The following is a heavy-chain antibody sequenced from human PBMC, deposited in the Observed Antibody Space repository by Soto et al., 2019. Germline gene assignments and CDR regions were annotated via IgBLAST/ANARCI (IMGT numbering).Heavy chain of an antibody. CDR2: ISGSGGST. D-gene: IGHD3-10*01. V-gene: IGHV3-23*01. J-gene: IGHJ4*02. Sequence: SXRLSCAASGFTFSSYAMSWVRQAPGKGLEWVPAISGSGGSTYYADSVKGRFTISRDNSKNTLYLQMNSLRAEDTAVYYCAKNPILGSGYPSYWGQGTLVTVSS. CDR3: AKNPILGSGYPSY. CDR1: GFTFSSYA.